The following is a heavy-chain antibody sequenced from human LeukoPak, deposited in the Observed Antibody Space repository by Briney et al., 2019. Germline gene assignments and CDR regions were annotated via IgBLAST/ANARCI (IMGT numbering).Heavy chain of an antibody. CDR2: ISSSGSTI. J-gene: IGHJ6*02. Sequence: PGGSLRLTCAAPGFTFSDYYMSWIRQAPGKGLEWVSYISSSGSTIYYADSVKGRFTISRDNAKNSLYLQMNSLRAEDTAVYYCTTAEGLGITIFVMDVWGQGTTVTVSS. D-gene: IGHD3-3*01. CDR3: TTAEGLGITIFVMDV. CDR1: GFTFSDYY. V-gene: IGHV3-11*01.